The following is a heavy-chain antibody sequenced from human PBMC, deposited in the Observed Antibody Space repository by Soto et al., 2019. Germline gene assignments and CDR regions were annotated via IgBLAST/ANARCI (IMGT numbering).Heavy chain of an antibody. J-gene: IGHJ3*01. CDR1: GGSFSDYD. V-gene: IGHV4-34*01. Sequence: QVQLQQWGAGLLKPSETLSLNCGVLGGSFSDYDWTRLRRSPGRGLEWMGEVSQSGRITYNPSLKSRFTISGDTAKNQFSLRLTSVTAADTAVYFWAGYSSSFVGFEVWGHGTEVTVSS. D-gene: IGHD3-10*01. CDR2: VSQSGRI. CDR3: AGYSSSFVGFEV.